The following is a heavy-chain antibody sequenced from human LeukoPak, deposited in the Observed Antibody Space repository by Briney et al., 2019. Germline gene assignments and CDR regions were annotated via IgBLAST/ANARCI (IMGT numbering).Heavy chain of an antibody. J-gene: IGHJ6*02. D-gene: IGHD6-25*01. V-gene: IGHV3-53*04. Sequence: QPGGSLRLSCAASGFTFSSYAMSWVRQAPGKGLEWVSVIYSGGSTYYADSVKGRFTISRHNSKNTLYLQMNSLRAEDTAVYYCATASTSSLDYYYGMDVWGQGTTVTVSS. CDR2: IYSGGST. CDR1: GFTFSSYA. CDR3: ATASTSSLDYYYGMDV.